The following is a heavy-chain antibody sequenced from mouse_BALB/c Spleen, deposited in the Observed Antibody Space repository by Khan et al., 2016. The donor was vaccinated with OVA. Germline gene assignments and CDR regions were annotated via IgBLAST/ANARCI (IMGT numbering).Heavy chain of an antibody. Sequence: EVQLQESGPGLVKPSQSLSLTCTVTGYSITSDNARNWNRQLPGNKLEWMGFISYSGNTNYNQSLKSRITMTRDKSKNKFYLQLNSVTTEDTSGYYCARVYGGDSDYWGQGTTLTVSS. D-gene: IGHD1-1*01. J-gene: IGHJ2*01. V-gene: IGHV3-2*02. CDR1: GYSITSDNA. CDR2: ISYSGNT. CDR3: ARVYGGDSDY.